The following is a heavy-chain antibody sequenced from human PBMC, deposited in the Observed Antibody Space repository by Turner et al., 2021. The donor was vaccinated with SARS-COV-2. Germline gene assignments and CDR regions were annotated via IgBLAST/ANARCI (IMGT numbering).Heavy chain of an antibody. Sequence: EVQAVESGGGLVQPGGSVRLSCAVSGLTFSSYWMSWVRQAPGKGLEWVANIKQDESEKNYVDSVKGRFTISRDNAKNSLYLQMNSLRAEDTAVYYCATGGYSYHHWGQGTLVTVSS. CDR3: ATGGYSYHH. D-gene: IGHD5-18*01. CDR2: IKQDESEK. V-gene: IGHV3-7*03. J-gene: IGHJ4*02. CDR1: GLTFSSYW.